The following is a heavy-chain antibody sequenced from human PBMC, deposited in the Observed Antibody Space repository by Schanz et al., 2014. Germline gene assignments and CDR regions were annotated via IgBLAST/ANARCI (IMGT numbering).Heavy chain of an antibody. CDR3: ARHGGYYDVLNSFDI. CDR2: VYFSATT. Sequence: QLQLQESGPGLVKPSETLSLTCTVSGGSISSGESYWGWIRQSPGEGLQYIGSVYFSATTAYSPSLKGGVTISLDTSKNQFSLMLTSVTAADTAVYFCARHGGYYDVLNSFDIWGQGTLVTVSS. V-gene: IGHV4-39*01. CDR1: GGSISSGESY. J-gene: IGHJ5*02. D-gene: IGHD3-16*01.